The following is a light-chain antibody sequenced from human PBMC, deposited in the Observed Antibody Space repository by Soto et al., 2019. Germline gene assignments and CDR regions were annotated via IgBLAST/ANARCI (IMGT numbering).Light chain of an antibody. CDR2: GAS. CDR1: QTVSSN. Sequence: EIVMTQSPATLSVSPWERATLSCRASQTVSSNLAWYQQKLGQAPRLLIYGASTRATGVPARFSGSGSGTEFTLTISSLQSEDFAVYFCQQYNYWPITFGQGTRLEIK. J-gene: IGKJ5*01. V-gene: IGKV3-15*01. CDR3: QQYNYWPIT.